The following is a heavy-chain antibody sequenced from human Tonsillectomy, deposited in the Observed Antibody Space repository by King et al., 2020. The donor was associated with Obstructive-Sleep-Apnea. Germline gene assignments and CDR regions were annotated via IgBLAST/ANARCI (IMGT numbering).Heavy chain of an antibody. CDR2: MNPNSGNT. V-gene: IGHV1-8*01. J-gene: IGHJ3*02. CDR3: ARGSRTFDI. CDR1: GYTFTSYD. Sequence: VQLVESGAEVKKPGASVKVSCKASGYTFTSYDINWVRQATGQGLEWMGWMNPNSGNTGYAQKFQGRFTMTRTIAITTAYMELRSLRSEDTSVYYCARGSRTFDIWGQGTMVTVSS. D-gene: IGHD1-14*01.